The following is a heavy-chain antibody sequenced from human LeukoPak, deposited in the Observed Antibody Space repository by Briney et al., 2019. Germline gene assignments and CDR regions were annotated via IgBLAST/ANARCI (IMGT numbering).Heavy chain of an antibody. CDR2: ISSSGSTI. Sequence: PGGSLRLSCAASGFTFSSYEMNWVRQAPGKGLEWVSYISSSGSTIYYADSVEGRFTISRDNAKNSLYLQMNSLRAEDTAVYYCARQPVPYSSGWYRGSYFDYWGQGTLVTVSS. CDR3: ARQPVPYSSGWYRGSYFDY. J-gene: IGHJ4*02. CDR1: GFTFSSYE. D-gene: IGHD6-19*01. V-gene: IGHV3-48*03.